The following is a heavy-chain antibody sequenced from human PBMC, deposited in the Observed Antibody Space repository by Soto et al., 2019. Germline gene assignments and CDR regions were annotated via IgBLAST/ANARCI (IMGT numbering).Heavy chain of an antibody. Sequence: PSETLSLTCAVSGYSISSGNYWAWIRQPPGRGLEWIGSLYHIGSTHYNTSLKSRVAISVDTSKNHFSLELSSVTAADTAIYYCRSSTSCYDESCVDVWGQGTMVTVSS. J-gene: IGHJ6*02. V-gene: IGHV4-38-2*01. CDR2: LYHIGST. CDR3: RSSTSCYDESCVDV. CDR1: GYSISSGNY. D-gene: IGHD2-2*01.